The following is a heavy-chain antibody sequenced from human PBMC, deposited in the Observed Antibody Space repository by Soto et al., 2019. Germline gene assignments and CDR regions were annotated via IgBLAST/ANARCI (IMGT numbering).Heavy chain of an antibody. V-gene: IGHV4-59*02. CDR2: VYYTGST. D-gene: IGHD6-19*01. Sequence: SETLALSSSFSIDSVSGAYWSWIRQSPGKGLEWLGYVYYTGSTNYSPSLRSRVSISVDTSKNEFSLRLSSVTAADTAVYFCARSVAVPGAHIDYWGQATQVTVSS. CDR3: ARSVAVPGAHIDY. J-gene: IGHJ4*02. CDR1: IDSVSGAY.